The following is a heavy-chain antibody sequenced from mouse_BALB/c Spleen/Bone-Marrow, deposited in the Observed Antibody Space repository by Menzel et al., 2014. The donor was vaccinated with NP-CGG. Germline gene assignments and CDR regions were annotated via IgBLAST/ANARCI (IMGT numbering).Heavy chain of an antibody. CDR2: ISSGSGTI. V-gene: IGHV5-17*02. Sequence: EVHLVESGGGLVQPGGSRKLSCAASGFTFSSFGMHWVRQAPEKGLEWVAYISSGSGTIYYVDTVKGRFTISRDNPKNTLFLQMTSLRSEDTAMYYCARGGNFAWFAYWGQGTLVTVSA. CDR1: GFTFSSFG. D-gene: IGHD2-1*01. J-gene: IGHJ3*01. CDR3: ARGGNFAWFAY.